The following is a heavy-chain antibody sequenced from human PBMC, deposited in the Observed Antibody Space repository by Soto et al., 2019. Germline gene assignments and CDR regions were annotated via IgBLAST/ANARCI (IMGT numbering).Heavy chain of an antibody. CDR2: IDNNGVT. Sequence: SETLSLTXIVSGGSVYSNGHYWGWIRQPPGKGLEWIGSIDNNGVTNYNSSLKSRVTISRDTSKNQFSLRLTSVTAADTAVYYCGKILVGATGHTDADSWGPGTLVTVSS. V-gene: IGHV4-39*01. CDR1: GGSVYSNGHY. D-gene: IGHD2-15*01. J-gene: IGHJ4*02. CDR3: GKILVGATGHTDADS.